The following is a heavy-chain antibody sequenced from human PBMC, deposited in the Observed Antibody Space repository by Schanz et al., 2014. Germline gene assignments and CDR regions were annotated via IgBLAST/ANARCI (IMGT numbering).Heavy chain of an antibody. CDR1: GFSVSNTY. D-gene: IGHD1-1*01. CDR2: INSAGTT. Sequence: EVQLAESGGGLIQPGGSLRLSCAVSGFSVSNTYMHWVRQPPGKGLEWVSVINSAGTTYYADSVKGRFTFSRDNAKNSLYLQMNSLRAEDTAVYYCAGHHWRGAFDIWGQGTMVTVSS. CDR3: AGHHWRGAFDI. J-gene: IGHJ3*02. V-gene: IGHV3-53*01.